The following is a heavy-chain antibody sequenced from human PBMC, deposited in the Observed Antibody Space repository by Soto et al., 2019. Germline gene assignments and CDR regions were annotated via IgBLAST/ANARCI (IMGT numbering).Heavy chain of an antibody. CDR3: ARLRTGSSYYIDY. D-gene: IGHD6-13*01. CDR1: GYIFVSYA. CDR2: INPVNGNT. Sequence: GASVKVSCKASGYIFVSYAISWVRQAPGHRLEWIGWINPVNGNTKYSQKFQGRVTITRDTSASTAYMEVSGLRSEDTAMYYCARLRTGSSYYIDYWGQGTLVTVSS. J-gene: IGHJ4*02. V-gene: IGHV1-3*01.